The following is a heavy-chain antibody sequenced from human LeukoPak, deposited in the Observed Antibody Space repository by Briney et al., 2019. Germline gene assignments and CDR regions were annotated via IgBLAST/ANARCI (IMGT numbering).Heavy chain of an antibody. CDR1: GGTFSSYA. CDR3: ARDRTLAVGGYYFDY. D-gene: IGHD1-26*01. Sequence: SVKVSCKASGGTFSSYAISWVRQAPGQGLEWMGGIIPIFGTANYAQKFQGRVTITADESTSTAYMELSSLRSEDTAVYYCARDRTLAVGGYYFDYWGQGTLVTVSS. V-gene: IGHV1-69*13. J-gene: IGHJ4*02. CDR2: IIPIFGTA.